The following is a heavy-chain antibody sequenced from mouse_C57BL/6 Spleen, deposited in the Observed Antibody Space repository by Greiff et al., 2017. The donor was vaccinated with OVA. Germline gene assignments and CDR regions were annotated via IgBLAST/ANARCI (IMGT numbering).Heavy chain of an antibody. CDR2: IDPSDSET. CDR3: ATPYGSSYGPYFDV. J-gene: IGHJ1*03. V-gene: IGHV1-52*01. Sequence: VQLKQPGAELVRPGSSVKLSCKASGYTFTSYWLHWVKQRPIQGLEWIGNIDPSDSETHYNQKFKDKATLTVDKSSSTAYMQLSSLTSEDSAVYYCATPYGSSYGPYFDVWGTGTTVTVSS. CDR1: GYTFTSYW. D-gene: IGHD1-1*01.